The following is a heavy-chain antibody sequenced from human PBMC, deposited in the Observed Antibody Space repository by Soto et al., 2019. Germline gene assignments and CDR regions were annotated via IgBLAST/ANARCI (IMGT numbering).Heavy chain of an antibody. D-gene: IGHD3-22*01. J-gene: IGHJ4*02. V-gene: IGHV1-18*04. CDR2: ISAYNGNT. Sequence: QVQLVQSGAEVKKPGASVKVSCKASGYTFTNYGFSWVRQAPGQGLEWMGWISAYNGNTNYAQKLQGRVTMTTDTSTNTAYMERRSLRYDDTAVYYCARHYDSTGYNFDYWGQGTLVTVSS. CDR1: GYTFTNYG. CDR3: ARHYDSTGYNFDY.